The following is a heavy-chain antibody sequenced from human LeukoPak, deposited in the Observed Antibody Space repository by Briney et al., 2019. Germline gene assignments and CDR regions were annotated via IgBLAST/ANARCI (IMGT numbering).Heavy chain of an antibody. V-gene: IGHV1-18*01. CDR3: AREGYDFWSGYYRYYYYGMDV. CDR1: GYTFTSYG. CDR2: ISAYNGNT. D-gene: IGHD3-3*01. Sequence: GASVKVSCKASGYTFTSYGISWVRQAPGQGLEWMGWISAYNGNTNYAQKLQGRVTMTTDTSTSTAYMELRSLRSDDTAVYYCAREGYDFWSGYYRYYYYGMDVWGQGTTVTVSS. J-gene: IGHJ6*02.